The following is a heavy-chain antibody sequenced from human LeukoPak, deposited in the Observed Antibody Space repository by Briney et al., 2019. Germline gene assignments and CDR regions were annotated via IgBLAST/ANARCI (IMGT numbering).Heavy chain of an antibody. D-gene: IGHD6-13*01. CDR2: ISYDGSNK. CDR1: GFTFSSYG. V-gene: IGHV3-30*18. J-gene: IGHJ6*02. Sequence: GGSLRLSCAASGFTFSSYGMHWVRQAPGKGLEWVAVISYDGSNKYYADSVKGRFTISRDNSKNTLYPQMNSLRAEDTAVYYCAKDSSSWYDYYYYGMDVWGQGTTVTVSS. CDR3: AKDSSSWYDYYYYGMDV.